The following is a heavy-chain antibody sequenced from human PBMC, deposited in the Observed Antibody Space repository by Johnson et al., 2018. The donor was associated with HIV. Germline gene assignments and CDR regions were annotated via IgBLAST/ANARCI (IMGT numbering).Heavy chain of an antibody. Sequence: QVQLVESGGGVVRPGGSLRLSCAASGFTFDDYGMSWVRQAPGKGLEWVAVISYDGSNKYYADSVKGRFTISRDNSKNTLYLQMNSLRTEDTALYYCAKEQQLYAFDIWGQGTMVTVSS. CDR3: AKEQQLYAFDI. V-gene: IGHV3-30*18. CDR2: ISYDGSNK. CDR1: GFTFDDYG. J-gene: IGHJ3*02. D-gene: IGHD6-13*01.